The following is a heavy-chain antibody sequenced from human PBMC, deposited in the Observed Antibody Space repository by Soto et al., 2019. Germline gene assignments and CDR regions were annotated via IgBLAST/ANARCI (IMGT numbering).Heavy chain of an antibody. CDR3: AAVYCSGGSCPINWFDP. J-gene: IGHJ5*02. D-gene: IGHD2-15*01. V-gene: IGHV1-58*01. Sequence: SVKVSCKASGFTFTSSAVQWVRQARGQRLEWIGWIVVGSGNTNYAQKFQERVTITRDMSTSTAYMGLSSLRSEDTAVYYCAAVYCSGGSCPINWFDPWGQGTLVTVSS. CDR2: IVVGSGNT. CDR1: GFTFTSSA.